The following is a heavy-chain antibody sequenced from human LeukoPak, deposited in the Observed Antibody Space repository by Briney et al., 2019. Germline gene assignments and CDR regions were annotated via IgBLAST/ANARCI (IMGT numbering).Heavy chain of an antibody. CDR3: ARGGWLYYGSGSYYVY. CDR1: GYTFTRYD. Sequence: GASVKVSCKASGYTFTRYDINWVRQATGQGLEWMGWMNPNSGNTGYAQKFQGRVTMTRNTSISTAYMELSSLRSEDTAVYYCARGGWLYYGSGSYYVYWGQGTLVTVSS. D-gene: IGHD3-10*01. J-gene: IGHJ4*02. V-gene: IGHV1-8*01. CDR2: MNPNSGNT.